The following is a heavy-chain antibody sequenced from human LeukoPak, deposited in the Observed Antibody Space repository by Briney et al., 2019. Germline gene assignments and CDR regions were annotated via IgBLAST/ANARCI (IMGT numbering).Heavy chain of an antibody. V-gene: IGHV1-2*02. CDR1: GYTFTGYY. Sequence: GASVKVSCKASGYTFTGYYMHWVRQAPGQGLEWMGWINPNSGGTNYAQKFQGRVTMTRDTSISTAYMELSRLRSDDTAVYYCARGWSIAARPSLGGDDYWGQGTLVTVSS. J-gene: IGHJ4*02. D-gene: IGHD6-6*01. CDR2: INPNSGGT. CDR3: ARGWSIAARPSLGGDDY.